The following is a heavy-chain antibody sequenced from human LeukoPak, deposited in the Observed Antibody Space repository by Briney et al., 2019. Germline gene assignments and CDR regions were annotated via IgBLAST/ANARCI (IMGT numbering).Heavy chain of an antibody. Sequence: SVKVSCKASGGTFSSYAISWVRQAPGPGLEWMGRIIPILGIANYAHKFQGRVTITADKSTSTAYMELSSLRSEDTAVYYCARETEMVRGVIGAFDIWGQGTKVTVSS. CDR1: GGTFSSYA. D-gene: IGHD3-10*01. V-gene: IGHV1-69*04. CDR3: ARETEMVRGVIGAFDI. J-gene: IGHJ3*02. CDR2: IIPILGIA.